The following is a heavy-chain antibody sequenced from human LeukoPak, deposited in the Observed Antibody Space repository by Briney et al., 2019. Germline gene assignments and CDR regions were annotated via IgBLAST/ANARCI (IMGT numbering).Heavy chain of an antibody. CDR1: GGSVSSGSYY. J-gene: IGHJ4*02. CDR3: ARSLYGSGSLYYFDY. CDR2: IYYSGST. V-gene: IGHV4-61*01. Sequence: PSETLSLTCTVSGGSVSSGSYYWSWIRQPPGKGLEWIGYIYYSGSTNYNPSLKSRVTISVDTSKNQFSLKLSSVTAADTAVYYCARSLYGSGSLYYFDYWGQGTLVTVSS. D-gene: IGHD3-10*01.